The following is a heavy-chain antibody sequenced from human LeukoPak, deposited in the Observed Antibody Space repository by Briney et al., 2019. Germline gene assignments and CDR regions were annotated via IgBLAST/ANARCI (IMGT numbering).Heavy chain of an antibody. V-gene: IGHV1-69*08. D-gene: IGHD1-26*01. CDR3: TRVNLRGSQYNGFDP. CDR1: GGTFRSHT. CDR2: ITPVINSA. Sequence: SVNVSCKTSGGTFRSHTFGWVRQAPGRGLEWVGRITPVINSAKYAQKFRDRLTIPADTTTLTAYVELRSLTPDDTAVYYCTRVNLRGSQYNGFDPWGQGTRVIVSS. J-gene: IGHJ5*02.